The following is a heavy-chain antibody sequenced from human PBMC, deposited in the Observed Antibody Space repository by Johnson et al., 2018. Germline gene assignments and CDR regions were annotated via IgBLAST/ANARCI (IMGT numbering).Heavy chain of an antibody. V-gene: IGHV3-30*03. CDR1: GFTFSSYG. CDR3: AREPGYSYGYYYYGMDV. J-gene: IGHJ6*02. CDR2: ISYDGSNK. Sequence: QVQLVESGGGVVQPGRSLRLSCAASGFTFSSYGMHWVRQAPGKGLEWVAVISYDGSNKYYADSVKGRFTISRDNAKNSLYLQMNSLRDEDTAVYYCAREPGYSYGYYYYGMDVWGQGTTVTVSS. D-gene: IGHD5-18*01.